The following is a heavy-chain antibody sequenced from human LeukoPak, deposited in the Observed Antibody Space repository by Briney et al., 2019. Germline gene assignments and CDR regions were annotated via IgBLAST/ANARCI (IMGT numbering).Heavy chain of an antibody. CDR2: IYHSGST. CDR1: GYSISSGYY. D-gene: IGHD3-10*01. J-gene: IGHJ6*03. Sequence: SETLSLTCTVSGYSISSGYYWGWIRQPPGKGLEWIGSIYHSGSTYYNPSLKSRVTISVDTSKNQFSLKLSSVTAADTAVYYCARDPGGVLWFGATTGYYMDVWGKGTTVTVSS. CDR3: ARDPGGVLWFGATTGYYMDV. V-gene: IGHV4-38-2*02.